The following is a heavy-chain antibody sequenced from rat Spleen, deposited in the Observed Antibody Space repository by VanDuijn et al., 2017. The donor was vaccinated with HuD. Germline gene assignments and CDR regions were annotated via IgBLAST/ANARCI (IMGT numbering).Heavy chain of an antibody. Sequence: EVHLVESGGGLVQPGRSLKLSCAASGFTFSNYGMHWIRQAPTKGLEWVASISPSGGRTNYRDSVQGRFTISRDNAESTVYLQMDSLRSDDTATYYCATDGYYDGTYYAVYVMDAWAQGASVTVSS. CDR2: ISPSGGRT. D-gene: IGHD1-12*02. V-gene: IGHV5-19*01. CDR1: GFTFSNYG. J-gene: IGHJ4*01. CDR3: ATDGYYDGTYYAVYVMDA.